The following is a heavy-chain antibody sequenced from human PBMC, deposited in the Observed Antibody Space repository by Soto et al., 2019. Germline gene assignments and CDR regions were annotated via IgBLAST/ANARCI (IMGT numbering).Heavy chain of an antibody. J-gene: IGHJ5*02. CDR1: DDSINSDKYY. V-gene: IGHV4-39*07. CDR3: ARGRPYYDILTGFMGRRNWFDP. D-gene: IGHD3-9*01. CDR2: IYYRGNT. Sequence: SETLSLTCSVSDDSINSDKYYWGWIRQPPGKGLEWIGSIYYRGNTYYNPSLQTRVTISVDTSKNQFSLKLNSVTAADTAVYYCARGRPYYDILTGFMGRRNWFDPWGQGTLVTVSS.